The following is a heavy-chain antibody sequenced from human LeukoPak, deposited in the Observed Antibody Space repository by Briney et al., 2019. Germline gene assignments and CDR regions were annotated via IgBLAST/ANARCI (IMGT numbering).Heavy chain of an antibody. CDR3: AKDRSSWYYPFDS. D-gene: IGHD3-3*01. CDR2: VRGGGHNT. V-gene: IGHV3-23*01. Sequence: GGSLPLSCVASGFTFSSYAMSWVRQAPGKGLEWVSVVRGGGHNTYYADSVKGRFTMSRDNSKRTVYLQMNSLRAEDTAVYYCAKDRSSWYYPFDSWGQGTLVTVSS. CDR1: GFTFSSYA. J-gene: IGHJ4*02.